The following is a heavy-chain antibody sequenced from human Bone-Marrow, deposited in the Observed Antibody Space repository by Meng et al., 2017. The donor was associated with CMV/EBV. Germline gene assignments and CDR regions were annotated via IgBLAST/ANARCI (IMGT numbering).Heavy chain of an antibody. D-gene: IGHD2-2*03. V-gene: IGHV1-2*02. CDR2: INPNSGGT. CDR3: GRDLDIVVVPAALNWFDP. CDR1: GYTFTGYY. Sequence: ASVKVSCKASGYTFTGYYMHWVRQAPGQGLEWMGWINPNSGGTNYAQKFQGRVTMTRDTSISTAYMELRRLRSDDTAVYYCGRDLDIVVVPAALNWFDPWGQGTLVTVSS. J-gene: IGHJ5*02.